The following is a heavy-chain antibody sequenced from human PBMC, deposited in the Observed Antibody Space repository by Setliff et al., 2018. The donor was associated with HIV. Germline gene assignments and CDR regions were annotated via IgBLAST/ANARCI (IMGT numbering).Heavy chain of an antibody. J-gene: IGHJ5*02. CDR2: MHYSGTT. CDR1: GGSISSSSYF. D-gene: IGHD3-22*01. V-gene: IGHV4-39*07. CDR3: ARDMTYYYDTSGSLGWSDP. Sequence: PSETLSLTCTVSGGSISSSSYFWGWIRQSPGKGLEWIGTMHYSGTTYYNLSLKSRVTISVDTSKNQFSLKLRSVTAADTAIYYCARDMTYYYDTSGSLGWSDPWGQGTLVTVSS.